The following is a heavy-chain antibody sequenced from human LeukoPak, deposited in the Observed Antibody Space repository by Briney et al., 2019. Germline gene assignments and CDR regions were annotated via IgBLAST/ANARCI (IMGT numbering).Heavy chain of an antibody. J-gene: IGHJ6*03. V-gene: IGHV3-30*04. D-gene: IGHD1-26*01. Sequence: GGSLRLSCAASGFTFSSYAMHWVRQAPGKGLEWVAVISYDGSNKYYADSVKGRFTISRDNSKNTLYLQMNSLRAEDTAVYYCARLSRWSYTNYAYYYMDVWGKGTTVTVSS. CDR3: ARLSRWSYTNYAYYYMDV. CDR2: ISYDGSNK. CDR1: GFTFSSYA.